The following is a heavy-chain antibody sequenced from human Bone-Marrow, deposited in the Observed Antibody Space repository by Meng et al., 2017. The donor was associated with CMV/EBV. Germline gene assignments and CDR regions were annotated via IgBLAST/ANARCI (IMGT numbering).Heavy chain of an antibody. J-gene: IGHJ5*02. CDR2: INPSGGST. V-gene: IGHV1-46*01. D-gene: IGHD3-10*01. CDR1: GYTFTSFY. Sequence: ASVKVSCKASGYTFTSFYMNWVRQAPGQGLEWMGIINPSGGSTSYAQKFQGRVTMTRDTSTSTVYMELSSLRSEDTAVYYCARGQPGDWFDPWGQGTLVTVSS. CDR3: ARGQPGDWFDP.